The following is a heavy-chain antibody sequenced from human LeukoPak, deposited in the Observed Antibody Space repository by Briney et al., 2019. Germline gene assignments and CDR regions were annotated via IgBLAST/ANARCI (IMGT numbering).Heavy chain of an antibody. D-gene: IGHD4-17*01. Sequence: ASVKVSCKASGYTFTAYYMHWVRQAPGQGLEWMGWINPNSGDTSYAQKFQGRVTMTRDTSISTAYMVLSRLRSDDTAVYYCARDGGRLYGDYELLTDYWGQGTLVTVSS. V-gene: IGHV1-2*02. J-gene: IGHJ4*02. CDR1: GYTFTAYY. CDR3: ARDGGRLYGDYELLTDY. CDR2: INPNSGDT.